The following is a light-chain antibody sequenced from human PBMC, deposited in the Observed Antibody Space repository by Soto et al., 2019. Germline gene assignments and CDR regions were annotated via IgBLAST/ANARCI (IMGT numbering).Light chain of an antibody. CDR1: QTVSIW. Sequence: DIQMTQSPPTLSASVGDRVTITCRASQTVSIWVTWYQQRPGKAPKVMIYDASGLERGVPSRFSGSGSGTEFTLIISSLQPDDFATYYCQQSSPDSHTFGQGTKVEIK. CDR2: DAS. CDR3: QQSSPDSHT. J-gene: IGKJ1*01. V-gene: IGKV1-5*01.